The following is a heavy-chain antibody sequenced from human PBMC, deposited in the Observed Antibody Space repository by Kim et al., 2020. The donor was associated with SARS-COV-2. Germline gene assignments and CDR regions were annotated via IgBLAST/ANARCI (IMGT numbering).Heavy chain of an antibody. CDR1: GYSFTSYW. D-gene: IGHD5-12*01. V-gene: IGHV5-51*01. CDR3: ARQNSGYGGWYYHYYVDV. Sequence: GESLKISCKGSGYSFTSYWIGWVRQMPGKGLEWMGIIYPGDPDTRYSPSFQGQVTISADKSISTAYLQWSSLKASDTAMYYCARQNSGYGGWYYHYYVDVWGKGTTVTVSS. CDR2: IYPGDPDT. J-gene: IGHJ6*03.